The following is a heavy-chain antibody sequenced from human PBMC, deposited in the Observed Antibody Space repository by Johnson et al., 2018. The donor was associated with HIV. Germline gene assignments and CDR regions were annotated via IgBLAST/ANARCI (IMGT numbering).Heavy chain of an antibody. V-gene: IGHV3-33*01. Sequence: QVQLVESGGGVVQPGGSLTLSCAASGFTFSSYGMHWVRQAPGKGLEWVAVIWHDGSNKYYADSVKGRFTVSRDNSKNTLYLQMNSLRAEDTAVYYCAREGGDCSSTSCYQDAFDIWGQGTMVTVSS. CDR3: AREGGDCSSTSCYQDAFDI. J-gene: IGHJ3*02. D-gene: IGHD2-2*01. CDR1: GFTFSSYG. CDR2: IWHDGSNK.